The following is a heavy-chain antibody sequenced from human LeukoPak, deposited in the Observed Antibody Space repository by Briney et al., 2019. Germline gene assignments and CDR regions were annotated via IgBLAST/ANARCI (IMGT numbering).Heavy chain of an antibody. D-gene: IGHD2-15*01. CDR2: IYHSGST. CDR3: ARDHQGVGFDY. CDR1: GYSISSGYY. V-gene: IGHV4-38-2*02. Sequence: PSETLSLTCTVPGYSISSGYYWGWIRQPPGKGLEWIGSIYHSGSTYYNPSLKSRVTISVDTSKNQFSLKLSSVTAADTAVYYCARDHQGVGFDYWGQGTLVTVSS. J-gene: IGHJ4*02.